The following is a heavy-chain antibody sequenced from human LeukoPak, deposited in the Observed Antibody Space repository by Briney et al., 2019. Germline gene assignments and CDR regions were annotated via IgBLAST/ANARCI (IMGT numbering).Heavy chain of an antibody. J-gene: IGHJ4*02. Sequence: SETLSLTCTVSGGSISGGSYYWHWIRQPAGKGLEWIGRIYVGGTTNYTPSLKSRVTISADTSSNQFSLRLSSVTAADTAVYSXAXTXYYYXXXGXRDXXXXXXQGTLVXVSS. CDR1: GGSISGGSYY. D-gene: IGHD3-22*01. CDR3: AXTXYYYXXXGXRDXXXX. V-gene: IGHV4-61*02. CDR2: IYVGGTT.